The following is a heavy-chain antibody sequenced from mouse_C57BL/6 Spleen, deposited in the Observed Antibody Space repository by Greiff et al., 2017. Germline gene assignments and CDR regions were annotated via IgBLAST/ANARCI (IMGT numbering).Heavy chain of an antibody. Sequence: EVKLVESGGGLVQPGGSMKLSCVASGFTFSNYWMNWVRQSPEKGLEWVAQIRLKSDNYATNYAESVKGRFTISRDDSKSSVYLQMNNLRAEDTGIYYCTGDGYFYYFDYWGQGTTLTVSS. CDR1: GFTFSNYW. V-gene: IGHV6-3*01. CDR2: IRLKSDNYAT. D-gene: IGHD2-3*01. CDR3: TGDGYFYYFDY. J-gene: IGHJ2*01.